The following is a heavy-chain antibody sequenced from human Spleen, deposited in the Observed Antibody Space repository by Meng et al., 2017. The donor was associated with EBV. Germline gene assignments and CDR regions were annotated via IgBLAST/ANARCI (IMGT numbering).Heavy chain of an antibody. CDR3: ATLDYGNYEFDY. Sequence: QVQLVQSGAEVKNPGASGKVSCKASGYTFTVYYIHWVRQAPGQGLEWMGRINPNSGVTDYAQKFQGRVTMTRDTSISTAYLDLSRLRSDDTAVYYCATLDYGNYEFDYWGQGTLVTVSS. CDR2: INPNSGVT. CDR1: GYTFTVYY. D-gene: IGHD4-11*01. J-gene: IGHJ4*02. V-gene: IGHV1-2*06.